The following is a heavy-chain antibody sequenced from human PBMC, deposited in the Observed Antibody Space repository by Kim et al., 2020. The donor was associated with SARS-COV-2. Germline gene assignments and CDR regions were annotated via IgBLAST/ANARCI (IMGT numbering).Heavy chain of an antibody. D-gene: IGHD2-2*02. J-gene: IGHJ3*02. CDR3: AGEDCSSISCYNAFAI. V-gene: IGHV1-2*02. CDR1: GYTFTGYY. CDR2: INPNSVGT. Sequence: ASVKVSCKASGYTFTGYYMHWVRQAPGQGLEWMGWINPNSVGTNYAQKFQGRVTMTRDTSISTAYMALSRVRSDDTAVYYCAGEDCSSISCYNAFAIWGQGTMVTVSS.